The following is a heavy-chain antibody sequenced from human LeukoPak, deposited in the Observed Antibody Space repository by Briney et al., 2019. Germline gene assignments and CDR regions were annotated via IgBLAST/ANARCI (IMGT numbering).Heavy chain of an antibody. J-gene: IGHJ4*02. CDR1: GFTFSYHW. V-gene: IGHV3-7*01. Sequence: PGGSLRLSCAASGFTFSYHWMTWVRHAPGKGLEWVDNIKNDGTVKYYRDSVKGRFTISSDNAKNPLYLQMNRLKAEDTGVYYGAKNSYSKGDYWGQGVLVTVSS. CDR3: AKNSYSKGDY. D-gene: IGHD5-18*01. CDR2: IKNDGTVK.